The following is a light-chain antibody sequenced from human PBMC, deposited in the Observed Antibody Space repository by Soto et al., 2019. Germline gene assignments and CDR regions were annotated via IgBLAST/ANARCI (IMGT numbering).Light chain of an antibody. CDR2: KAS. CDR3: QQYKDNPWT. J-gene: IGKJ1*01. V-gene: IGKV1-5*03. CDR1: QNIVDW. Sequence: DIQMTQSPSTLSASFGDRVTFACRASQNIVDWLAWYQQKPGKAPKLLIYKASNLESGVPSRFGGSGSGSEFTLTVSNLQPDDFATYYCQQYKDNPWTFGQGTKVDIK.